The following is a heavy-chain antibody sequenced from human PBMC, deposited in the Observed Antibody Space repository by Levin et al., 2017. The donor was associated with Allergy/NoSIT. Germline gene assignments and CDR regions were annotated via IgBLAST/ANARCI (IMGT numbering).Heavy chain of an antibody. J-gene: IGHJ6*02. Sequence: GGSLRLSCAASGFTISSNYMSWVRQAPGKGLEWVSVIYSGGSTYYADSVKGRFTISRDNSKNTLYLQMNSLRAEDTAVYYCARAQWLNYYYYGMDGWGQGTTVTVSS. CDR2: IYSGGST. V-gene: IGHV3-53*01. CDR3: ARAQWLNYYYYGMDG. CDR1: GFTISSNY. D-gene: IGHD6-19*01.